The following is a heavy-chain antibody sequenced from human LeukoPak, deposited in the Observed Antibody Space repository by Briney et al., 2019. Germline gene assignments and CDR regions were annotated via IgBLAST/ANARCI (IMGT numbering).Heavy chain of an antibody. CDR2: ITPDASMT. Sequence: LXXXPSXFTFSGAWMHWVRQAPGKGLVXVSIITPDASMTSYADSVRGRFTISRDSAKNTLYLQMNSLRAEDTAIYYCARAAPNWAIDYWGQGTLVTVSS. J-gene: IGHJ4*02. D-gene: IGHD7-27*01. CDR3: ARAAPNWAIDY. CDR1: XFTFSGAW. V-gene: IGHV3-74*01.